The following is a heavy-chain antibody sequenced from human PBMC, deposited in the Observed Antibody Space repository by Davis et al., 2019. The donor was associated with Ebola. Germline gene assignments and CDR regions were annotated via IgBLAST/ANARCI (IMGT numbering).Heavy chain of an antibody. CDR1: GFTLSSYV. J-gene: IGHJ6*04. V-gene: IGHV3-30-3*01. CDR2: ISYDGSNK. CDR3: ARDGGDFSSSWYVKDYYYGMDV. D-gene: IGHD6-13*01. Sequence: PGGSLRLSCLAPGFTLSSYVMHWVRQAPGKGLEWVAVISYDGSNKYYADSVKGRFTISRDNSKNTLYLQMNSLRVEDTAVYYCARDGGDFSSSWYVKDYYYGMDVWGKGTTVTVSS.